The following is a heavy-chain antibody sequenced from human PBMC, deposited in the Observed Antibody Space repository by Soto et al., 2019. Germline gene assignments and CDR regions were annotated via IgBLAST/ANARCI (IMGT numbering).Heavy chain of an antibody. Sequence: SETLSLTCTVSGGSISNYYCPSFRQTPGKGLEWIGYVHDSWGSNYNPSLKSRVAISLDTSNSQFSLKLTSVPATDTAVNYCARQRFGALHCLVDVWGQGTTVT. CDR1: GGSISNYY. D-gene: IGHD3-10*01. V-gene: IGHV4-59*08. CDR3: ARQRFGALHCLVDV. CDR2: VHDSWGS. J-gene: IGHJ6*02.